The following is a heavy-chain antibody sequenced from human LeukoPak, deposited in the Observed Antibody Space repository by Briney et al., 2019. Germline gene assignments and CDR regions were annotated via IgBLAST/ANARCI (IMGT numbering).Heavy chain of an antibody. Sequence: ASVKVSCKASGGTFSSYAISWVRQAPGQGLEWMGGIIPIFGTANYAQKFQGRVTITADESTSTAYMELSSLRSEDTAVYYCARIPLIEDIVVVPAAIRNAFDIWGQGTMVTVSS. D-gene: IGHD2-2*02. CDR1: GGTFSSYA. CDR2: IIPIFGTA. J-gene: IGHJ3*02. V-gene: IGHV1-69*01. CDR3: ARIPLIEDIVVVPAAIRNAFDI.